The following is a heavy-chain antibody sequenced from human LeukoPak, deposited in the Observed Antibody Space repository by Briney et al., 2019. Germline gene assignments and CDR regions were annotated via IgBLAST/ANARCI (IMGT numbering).Heavy chain of an antibody. CDR1: GFTFSGSA. V-gene: IGHV3-73*01. J-gene: IGHJ4*02. D-gene: IGHD5-12*01. Sequence: GGSLRLSCAASGFTFSGSAMHWVRQASGKGLEWVGRIRSKANSYATAYAASVKGRFTISRDDSKNTAYLQMNSLKTEDTAVYYCTRHEWITAGGRDYYFDYWGQGTLVTVSS. CDR3: TRHEWITAGGRDYYFDY. CDR2: IRSKANSYAT.